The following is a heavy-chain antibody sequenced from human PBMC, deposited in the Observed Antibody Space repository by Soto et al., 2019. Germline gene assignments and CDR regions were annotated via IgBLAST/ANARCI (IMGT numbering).Heavy chain of an antibody. J-gene: IGHJ4*02. CDR2: IYHSGST. V-gene: IGHV4-30-2*01. CDR1: GGSISSGGYS. D-gene: IGHD3-22*01. Sequence: QLQLQESGSGLVKPSQTLSLTCAVSGGSISSGGYSWSWIRQPPGKGLEWIGYIYHSGSTYYNPSIMSRVTISVDRSKNQFSLKLSSVTAADTAVYYWARRAYYDSSGYYYYIDYWGQGTLVTVSS. CDR3: ARRAYYDSSGYYYYIDY.